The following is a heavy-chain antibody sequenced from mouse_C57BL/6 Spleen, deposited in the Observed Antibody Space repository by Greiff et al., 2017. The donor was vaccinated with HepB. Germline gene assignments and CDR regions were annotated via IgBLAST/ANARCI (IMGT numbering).Heavy chain of an antibody. D-gene: IGHD2-4*01. Sequence: VQLQQSGPELVKPGASVKIPCKASGYTFTDYNMDWVKQSHGKSLEWIGDINPNNGGTIYNQKFKGKATLTVDKSSSTAYMELRSLTSEDTAVYYCARLGYDYQFAYWGQGTLVTVSA. CDR1: GYTFTDYN. CDR3: ARLGYDYQFAY. J-gene: IGHJ3*01. CDR2: INPNNGGT. V-gene: IGHV1-18*01.